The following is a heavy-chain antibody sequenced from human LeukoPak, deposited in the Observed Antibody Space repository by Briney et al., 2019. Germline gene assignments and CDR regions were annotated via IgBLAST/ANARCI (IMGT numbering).Heavy chain of an antibody. CDR1: GYTFTSYG. V-gene: IGHV1-18*01. J-gene: IGHJ4*02. D-gene: IGHD3-10*01. Sequence: ASVNVSCKASGYTFTSYGISWVRQAPGQGLEWMGWISAYNGNTNYAQKLQGRVTMTTDTSTSTAYMELRSLRSDDTAVYYCARELRITMVRGVIIKGRSFDYWGQGTLVTVSS. CDR3: ARELRITMVRGVIIKGRSFDY. CDR2: ISAYNGNT.